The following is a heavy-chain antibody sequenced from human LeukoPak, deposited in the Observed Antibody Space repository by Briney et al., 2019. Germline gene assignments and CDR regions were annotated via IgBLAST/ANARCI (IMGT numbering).Heavy chain of an antibody. V-gene: IGHV1-69*13. Sequence: ASVKVSCKASGGTFSSYAISWVRQAPGQGLEWMGGIIPIFGTANYAQKFQGRVTITADESTSTAYMELSSLRSEDTAVYYCARDYRPDLGDHEIWGQGTMVTVSS. CDR3: ARDYRPDLGDHEI. CDR2: IIPIFGTA. J-gene: IGHJ3*02. CDR1: GGTFSSYA. D-gene: IGHD4-17*01.